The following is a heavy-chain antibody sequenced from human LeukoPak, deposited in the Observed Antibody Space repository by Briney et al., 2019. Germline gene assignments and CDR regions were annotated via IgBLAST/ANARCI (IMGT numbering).Heavy chain of an antibody. V-gene: IGHV4-30-2*01. CDR3: ARNWRPRLTIFGVVSYAFDI. Sequence: PSQTLSLTCTVSGGSISSGGYYWSWIRQPPGKGLEWIGYIYHSGSTYYNPSLKSRVTISVDRSKNQFSLKLSSVTAADTAVYYCARNWRPRLTIFGVVSYAFDIWGQGTMVTVSS. D-gene: IGHD3-3*01. CDR2: IYHSGST. J-gene: IGHJ3*02. CDR1: GGSISSGGYY.